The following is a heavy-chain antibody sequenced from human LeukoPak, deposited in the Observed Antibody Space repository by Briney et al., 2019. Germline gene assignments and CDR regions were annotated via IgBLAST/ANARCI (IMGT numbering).Heavy chain of an antibody. CDR3: ARAPSGWLYRMDY. J-gene: IGHJ4*02. CDR1: GFTFSRYD. Sequence: GGSLRLSCAASGFTFSRYDMHWVRQATGKGLEWVSATGTVGDTYYADSVMGRFTVSRDNGKNSFYLQMDSLTAGDTAVYYCARAPSGWLYRMDYWGQGTLVTVS. V-gene: IGHV3-13*04. D-gene: IGHD2-2*02. CDR2: TGTVGDT.